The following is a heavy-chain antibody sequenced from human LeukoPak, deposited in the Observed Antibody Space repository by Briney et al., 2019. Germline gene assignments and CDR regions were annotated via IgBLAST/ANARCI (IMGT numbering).Heavy chain of an antibody. CDR1: GGTFSSYA. J-gene: IGHJ6*02. V-gene: IGHV1-69*13. CDR3: ARGSSSWQRMTYYYYGMDV. Sequence: GASVKVSCKASGGTFSSYAISWVRQAPGQGLEWMGGIIPIFGTANYAQKFQGRVTITADGSTSTAYMELSSLRSEDTAVYYCARGSSSWQRMTYYYYGMDVWGQGTAVTVSS. D-gene: IGHD6-13*01. CDR2: IIPIFGTA.